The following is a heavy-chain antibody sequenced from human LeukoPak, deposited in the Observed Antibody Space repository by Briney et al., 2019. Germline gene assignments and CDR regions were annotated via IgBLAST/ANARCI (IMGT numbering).Heavy chain of an antibody. V-gene: IGHV4-30-2*01. J-gene: IGHJ4*02. CDR1: GGSISSGGYY. D-gene: IGHD1-7*01. Sequence: PSETLSLTCAVSGGSISSGGYYWSWIRQPRGKGLEWIGYIYHSGSTYYNPSLKSRVTISVDRSKNQFSLKLSSVTAADTAVYYCARVVTELLDYWGQGTLVTVSS. CDR3: ARVVTELLDY. CDR2: IYHSGST.